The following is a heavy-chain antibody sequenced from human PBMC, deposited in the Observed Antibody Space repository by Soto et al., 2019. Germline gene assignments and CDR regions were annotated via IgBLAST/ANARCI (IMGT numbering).Heavy chain of an antibody. CDR3: ARHTGYSYGPDYYYYYMDV. Sequence: PGESLKISCKGSGYSFTSYWIGWVRQMPGKGLGWMGITYPGDSDTRYSPSFQGQVTISADKSISTAYLQWSSLKASDTAMYYCARHTGYSYGPDYYYYYMDVWGKGTTVTVSS. CDR2: TYPGDSDT. J-gene: IGHJ6*03. V-gene: IGHV5-51*01. D-gene: IGHD5-18*01. CDR1: GYSFTSYW.